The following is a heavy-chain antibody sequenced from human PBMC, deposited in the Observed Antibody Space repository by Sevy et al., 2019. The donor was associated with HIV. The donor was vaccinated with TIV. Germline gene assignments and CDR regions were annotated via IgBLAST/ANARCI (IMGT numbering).Heavy chain of an antibody. D-gene: IGHD2-8*01. V-gene: IGHV3-23*01. Sequence: GGSLRLSCAASGFAFYEYSMSWIRQAPGKGLEWVATLSFSCGKIKYADSVKGRFTISRDNSKNSFYLQMDNLRVEDTALYYGAREGCSRPHDYWGQGTRVTVSS. CDR1: GFAFYEYS. CDR2: LSFSCGKI. CDR3: AREGCSRPHDY. J-gene: IGHJ4*02.